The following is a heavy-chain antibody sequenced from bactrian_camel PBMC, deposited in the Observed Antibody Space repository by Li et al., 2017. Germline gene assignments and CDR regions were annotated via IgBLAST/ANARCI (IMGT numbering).Heavy chain of an antibody. CDR3: AADEMTGLRGRCPRNLAPPLFGF. V-gene: IGHV3S53*01. J-gene: IGHJ6*01. D-gene: IGHD1*01. CDR2: IDNDGRT. CDR1: RYTYC. Sequence: VQLVESGGGSVQAGGSLRLSCVASRYTYCMGWFRQAPGREREGVAVIDNDGRTSYPDSVKGRFTISKDNNKNTLYLQMSSLKPEDTATYYCAADEMTGLRGRCPRNLAPPLFGFWGQGTQVTVS.